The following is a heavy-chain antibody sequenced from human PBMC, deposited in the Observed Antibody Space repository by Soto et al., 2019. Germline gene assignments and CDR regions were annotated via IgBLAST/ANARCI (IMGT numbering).Heavy chain of an antibody. CDR2: IWYDGSNK. D-gene: IGHD6-19*01. CDR3: ARDDRIAVAGTLDYYYGMDV. J-gene: IGHJ6*02. CDR1: GFTFSSYG. Sequence: GGSLRLSCAASGFTFSSYGMHWVRQAPGKGLEWVAVIWYDGSNKYYADSVKGRFTISRDNSKNTLYLQMNSLRAADTAVYYGARDDRIAVAGTLDYYYGMDVWGQGTTVTVSS. V-gene: IGHV3-33*01.